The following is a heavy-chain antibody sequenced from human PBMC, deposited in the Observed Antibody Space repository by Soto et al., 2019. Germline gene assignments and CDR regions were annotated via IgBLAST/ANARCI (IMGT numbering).Heavy chain of an antibody. Sequence: SETLSLTCTVSGGSITSDEYYWSWIRQPPGKGLEYIAYIYHRGITDYNPSLKSRISISIDTSKRQFSLNLTSVTAADTAVYYCAINQQDKAMGHYDSWGQGTPFIVSS. D-gene: IGHD5-18*01. V-gene: IGHV4-30-4*01. CDR1: GGSITSDEYY. CDR2: IYHRGIT. CDR3: AINQQDKAMGHYDS. J-gene: IGHJ4*02.